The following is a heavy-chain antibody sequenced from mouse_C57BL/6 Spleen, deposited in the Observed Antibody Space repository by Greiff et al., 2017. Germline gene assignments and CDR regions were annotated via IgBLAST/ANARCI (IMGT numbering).Heavy chain of an antibody. V-gene: IGHV1-26*01. CDR2: INPNNGGT. CDR1: GYTFTDYY. Sequence: EVQLQQSGPELVKPGASVKISCKASGYTFTDYYMNWVKQSHGKSLEWIGDINPNNGGTSYNQKFKGKATLTVDKSSSTAYMERRSLTSEDSAVYYCARNYGSSWNYAMDYWGQGTSVTVSS. CDR3: ARNYGSSWNYAMDY. J-gene: IGHJ4*01. D-gene: IGHD1-1*01.